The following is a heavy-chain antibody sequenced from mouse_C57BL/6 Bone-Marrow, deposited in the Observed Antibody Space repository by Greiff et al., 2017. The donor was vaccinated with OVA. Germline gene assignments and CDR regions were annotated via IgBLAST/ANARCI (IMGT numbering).Heavy chain of an antibody. CDR1: GYSITSGYY. CDR3: AREADQAPYYFDY. CDR2: ISYDGSN. V-gene: IGHV3-6*01. Sequence: VQLKESGPGLVKPSQSLSLTCSVTGYSITSGYYWNWIRQFPGNKLEWMGYISYDGSNNYNPSLKNRISITRDTSKNQFFLKLNSVTTEDTATYYCAREADQAPYYFDYWGQGTTRTVSS. D-gene: IGHD3-2*02. J-gene: IGHJ2*01.